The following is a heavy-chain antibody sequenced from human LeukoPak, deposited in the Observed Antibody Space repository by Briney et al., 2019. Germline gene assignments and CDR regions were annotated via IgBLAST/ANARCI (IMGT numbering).Heavy chain of an antibody. V-gene: IGHV4-31*03. D-gene: IGHD6-6*01. Sequence: SQTLSLTCTVSGGSISSGGYYWSWIRQHPGKGLEWIGYIYYSGSTYYNPSLKSRVTISVDTSKNQFSLKLSSVTAADTAVYYCARVGAAARPRLRWFDPWGQGTLVTVSS. J-gene: IGHJ5*02. CDR1: GGSISSGGYY. CDR2: IYYSGST. CDR3: ARVGAAARPRLRWFDP.